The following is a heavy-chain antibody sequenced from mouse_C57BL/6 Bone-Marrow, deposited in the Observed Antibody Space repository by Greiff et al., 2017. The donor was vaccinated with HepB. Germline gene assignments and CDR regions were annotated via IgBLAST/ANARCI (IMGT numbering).Heavy chain of an antibody. CDR1: GYSITSGYY. Sequence: EVKLLESGPGLVKPSQSLSLTCSVTGYSITSGYYWNWIRQFPGNKLEWMGYISYDGSNNYNPSLKNRISITRDTSKNQFFLKLNSVTTEDTATYYCASEATIMVTTAWFAYWGQGTLVTVSA. V-gene: IGHV3-6*01. CDR2: ISYDGSN. CDR3: ASEATIMVTTAWFAY. D-gene: IGHD2-2*01. J-gene: IGHJ3*01.